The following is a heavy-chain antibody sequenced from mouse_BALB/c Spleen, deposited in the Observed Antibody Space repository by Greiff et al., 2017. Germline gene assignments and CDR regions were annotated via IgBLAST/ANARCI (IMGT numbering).Heavy chain of an antibody. D-gene: IGHD2-3*01. Sequence: EVQLQQSGTVLARPGASVKMSCKASGYTFTSYWMHWVKQRPGRGLEWIGAIYPGNSDTSYNQKFKGKAKLTAVTSTSTAYMELSSLTNEDSAVYYCTRWLLKGLYAMDYWGQGTSVTVSS. V-gene: IGHV1-5*01. J-gene: IGHJ4*01. CDR3: TRWLLKGLYAMDY. CDR2: IYPGNSDT. CDR1: GYTFTSYW.